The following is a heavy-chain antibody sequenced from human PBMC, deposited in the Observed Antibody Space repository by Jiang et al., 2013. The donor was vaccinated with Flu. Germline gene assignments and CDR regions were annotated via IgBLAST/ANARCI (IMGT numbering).Heavy chain of an antibody. J-gene: IGHJ6*02. V-gene: IGHV1-46*01. Sequence: KPGASVKVSCKASGYTFTSYYMHWVRQAPGQGLEWMGIINPSGGSTSYAQKFQGRVTMTRDTSTSTVYMELSSLRSEDTAVYYCARGLYYDFWSGLSYYYYYGMDVWGQGTTVTVSS. CDR1: GYTFTSYY. CDR3: ARGLYYDFWSGLSYYYYYGMDV. D-gene: IGHD3-3*01. CDR2: INPSGGST.